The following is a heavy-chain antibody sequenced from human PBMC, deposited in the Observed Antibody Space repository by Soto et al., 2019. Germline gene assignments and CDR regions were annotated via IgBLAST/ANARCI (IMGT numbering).Heavy chain of an antibody. Sequence: KQSQTLSLTCAISGDSVSSNSAAWNWIRQSPSRGLEWLGRTYYRSKWYNDYAVSVKSRITINPDTSKNQFSLQLNSVTPEDTAVYYCAREGALHPRAYSSFDYWGQGTLVTVSS. CDR3: AREGALHPRAYSSFDY. V-gene: IGHV6-1*01. CDR2: TYYRSKWYN. J-gene: IGHJ4*02. D-gene: IGHD2-21*01. CDR1: GDSVSSNSAA.